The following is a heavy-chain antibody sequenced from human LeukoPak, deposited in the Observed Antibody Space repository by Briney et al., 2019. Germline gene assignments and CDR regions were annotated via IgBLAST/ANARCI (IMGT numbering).Heavy chain of an antibody. J-gene: IGHJ4*02. CDR3: ARGRGYSAFDY. CDR1: EFSFSSSW. CDR2: MNQDGTTK. D-gene: IGHD1-1*01. Sequence: PGGSLRLSCVASEFSFSSSWMSWVRQAPGKGLEWVANMNQDGTTKNCVDSVKGRFTISRDNAKNSLYLHMNSLRTEDTAVYYCARGRGYSAFDYWGQGTLVTVSS. V-gene: IGHV3-7*01.